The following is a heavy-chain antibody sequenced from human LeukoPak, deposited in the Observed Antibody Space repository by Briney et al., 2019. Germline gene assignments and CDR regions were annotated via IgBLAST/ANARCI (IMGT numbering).Heavy chain of an antibody. CDR3: ATGRSYDGSGSSYFDY. J-gene: IGHJ4*02. CDR2: VFASGNT. Sequence: SETLSLTCTVSGGSISTYDWTWIRQPAGKDLEWIGRVFASGNTYYNRSFQSRVTMTVDTSKNQFSLNLRSVTAADTAVYFCATGRSYDGSGSSYFDYWGQGILVTVSS. CDR1: GGSISTYD. D-gene: IGHD3-10*01. V-gene: IGHV4-4*07.